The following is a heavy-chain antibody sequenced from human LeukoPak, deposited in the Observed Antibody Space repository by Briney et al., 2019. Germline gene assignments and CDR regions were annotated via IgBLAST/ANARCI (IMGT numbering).Heavy chain of an antibody. CDR2: IKPDGSEK. CDR1: GFSFIFSTYW. CDR3: AGHYDSSGHRVDVFDI. Sequence: GGSLRLSCTSSGFSFIFSTYWMSWVRQAPGKGLEWVANIKPDGSEKYYMDSVKGRFTTSRDNAKNSLYLQMNSLRAEDTAVYFCAGHYDSSGHRVDVFDIWGQGTMVTVSS. V-gene: IGHV3-7*01. D-gene: IGHD3-22*01. J-gene: IGHJ3*02.